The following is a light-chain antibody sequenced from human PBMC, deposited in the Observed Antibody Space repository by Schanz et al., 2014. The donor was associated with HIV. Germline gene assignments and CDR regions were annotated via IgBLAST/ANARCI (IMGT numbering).Light chain of an antibody. CDR3: QQYGSSPPWT. CDR2: DTS. CDR1: QSVGSNY. V-gene: IGKV3-20*01. J-gene: IGKJ1*01. Sequence: EIVLTQSPGTLSLSPGERATLSCRASQSVGSNYLAWYQQKPGQAPRLLIYDTSNRATGIPARFSGSGSGTDFTLTISRLEPEDFAVYYCQQYGSSPPWTFGQGTKVEIK.